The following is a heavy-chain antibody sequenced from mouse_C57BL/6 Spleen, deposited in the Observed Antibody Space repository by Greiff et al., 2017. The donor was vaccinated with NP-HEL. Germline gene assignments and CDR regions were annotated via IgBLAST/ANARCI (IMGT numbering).Heavy chain of an antibody. CDR2: IDPSDSYT. CDR3: AIQDGNGYFYV. V-gene: IGHV1-69*01. J-gene: IGHJ1*03. Sequence: QVQLQQPGAELVMPGASVKLSCKASGYTFTSYWMHWVKQRPGQGLEWIGEIDPSDSYTNYNQKFKGKSTLTVDKSSSTAYMQLSSLTSEDSAVYYCAIQDGNGYFYVWGTGTTVTVSS. CDR1: GYTFTSYW. D-gene: IGHD1-1*01.